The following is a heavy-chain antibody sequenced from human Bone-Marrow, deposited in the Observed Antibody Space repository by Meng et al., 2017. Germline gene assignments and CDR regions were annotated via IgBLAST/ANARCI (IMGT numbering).Heavy chain of an antibody. Sequence: GSLRLSCTVSGASMRSYYWSWIRQAPGKGLEWIGEISYSGSTNYNPSLNSRVTISMDTSKMQFSLELSSVAAADTAVYYCASAPINYDQLSGYYSGAFDIWGPGTMVTVSS. CDR3: ASAPINYDQLSGYYSGAFDI. CDR1: GASMRSYY. J-gene: IGHJ3*02. CDR2: ISYSGST. D-gene: IGHD3-9*01. V-gene: IGHV4-59*01.